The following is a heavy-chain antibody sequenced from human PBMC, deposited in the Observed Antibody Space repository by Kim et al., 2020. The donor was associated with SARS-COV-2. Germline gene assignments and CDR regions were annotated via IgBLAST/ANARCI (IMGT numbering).Heavy chain of an antibody. V-gene: IGHV1-18*01. Sequence: ASLKVSCKASGYTFTSYGISWVRQAPGQGLEWMGWISAYNGNTNYAQKLQGRVTMTTDTSTSTAYMELRSLRSDDPGVYYCARVGDCSSTSCYLGHYYYYYYMDVWGKGTTVTVTS. CDR1: GYTFTSYG. CDR2: ISAYNGNT. CDR3: ARVGDCSSTSCYLGHYYYYYYMDV. J-gene: IGHJ6*03. D-gene: IGHD2-2*01.